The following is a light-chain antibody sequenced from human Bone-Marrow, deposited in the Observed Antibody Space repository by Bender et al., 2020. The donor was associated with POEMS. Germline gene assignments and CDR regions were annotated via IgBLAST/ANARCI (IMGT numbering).Light chain of an antibody. CDR1: SSNIGAGYD. CDR3: QSFENSLSGYV. J-gene: IGLJ1*01. CDR2: GNN. V-gene: IGLV1-40*01. Sequence: QSALTQPPSVSGDPGQRVAISCTGSSSNIGAGYDVHWYQHLPGAAPHLLIYGNNNRPSGVPDRFSGTRSGTSASLAVTGLQAENGADYYWQSFENSLSGYVFGTRTKVTVL.